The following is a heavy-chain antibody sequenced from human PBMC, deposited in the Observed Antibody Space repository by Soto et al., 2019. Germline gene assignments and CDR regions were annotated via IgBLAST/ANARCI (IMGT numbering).Heavy chain of an antibody. CDR3: ARDMYYYDSSCYSYQLNWFDP. CDR1: GGTFSSYA. V-gene: IGHV1-69*13. J-gene: IGHJ5*02. D-gene: IGHD3-22*01. CDR2: IIPIFGTA. Sequence: SVKVSCKASGGTFSSYAISWVRQAPGQGLEWMGGIIPIFGTANYAQKFQGRVTITADESTSTAYMELSSLRSEDTAVYYCARDMYYYDSSCYSYQLNWFDPWGQGTLVTVSS.